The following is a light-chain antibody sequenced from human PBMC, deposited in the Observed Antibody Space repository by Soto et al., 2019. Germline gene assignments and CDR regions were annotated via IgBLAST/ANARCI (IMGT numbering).Light chain of an antibody. Sequence: MNMSPSSLSASIGDRVTITCRASQIISSYLNWYQHKPGTAPKLLIYAASTLQSGVPSRFSGSGSGTDFTLTITSLQPEDFATYYCQQLNSYLITFGQVTLLEIK. V-gene: IGKV1-9*01. J-gene: IGKJ5*01. CDR3: QQLNSYLIT. CDR1: QIISSY. CDR2: AAS.